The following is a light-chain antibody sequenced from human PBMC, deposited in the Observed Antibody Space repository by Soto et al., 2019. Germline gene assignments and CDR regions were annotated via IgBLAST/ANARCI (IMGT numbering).Light chain of an antibody. CDR3: MHALAVPVT. CDR2: LGS. J-gene: IGKJ5*01. CDR1: QSLLHSYGYNY. V-gene: IGKV2-28*01. Sequence: DIVMTQSPLSLPVTPGEPASMSCRCSQSLLHSYGYNYLDWYLQKPGQSPRLLIYLGSSRASGVPDRISGSGSGTDFTLKISRVEAEDVGVYYCMHALAVPVTVGQGTRMEF.